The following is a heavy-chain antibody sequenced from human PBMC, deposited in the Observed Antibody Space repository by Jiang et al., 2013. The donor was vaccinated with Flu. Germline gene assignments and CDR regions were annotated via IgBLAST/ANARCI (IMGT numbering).Heavy chain of an antibody. Sequence: SGAEVKKPGASVKVSCKASGYTFTSYYMHWVRQAPGQGLEWMGIINPSGGSTSYAQKFQGRVTMTRDTSTSTVYMELSSLRSEDTAVYYCARGRYSGYDFDAFDIWGQGTMVTVSS. CDR1: GYTFTSYY. J-gene: IGHJ3*02. V-gene: IGHV1-46*01. D-gene: IGHD5-12*01. CDR3: ARGRYSGYDFDAFDI. CDR2: INPSGGST.